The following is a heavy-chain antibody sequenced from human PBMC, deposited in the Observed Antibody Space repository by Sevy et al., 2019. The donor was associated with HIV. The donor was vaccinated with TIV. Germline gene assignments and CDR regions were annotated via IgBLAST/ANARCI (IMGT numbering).Heavy chain of an antibody. Sequence: SETLSLTCAVYGGSFGGYYWSWIRQPPGKGLEWIGEINHSGSTNYNPSLKSRVTISVDTSKNQFSLKLSSVTAADTAVYYCVGPFHDILTGYHYYGMDVWGQGTTVTVSS. CDR1: GGSFGGYY. CDR2: INHSGST. D-gene: IGHD3-9*01. V-gene: IGHV4-34*01. J-gene: IGHJ6*02. CDR3: VGPFHDILTGYHYYGMDV.